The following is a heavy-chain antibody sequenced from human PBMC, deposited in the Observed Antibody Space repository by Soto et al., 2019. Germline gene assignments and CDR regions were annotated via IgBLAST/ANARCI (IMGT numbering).Heavy chain of an antibody. Sequence: QLQLQESGPGLVKPSETLSLTCIVSGGSISSSSYYWGWIRQPPGKGLEWIGSIYYSGSTYYNPSLKSRVTISVDTSKNQFSLKLSSVTAADTAVYYCARPVLAKSGHQRTRYYFDYWGQGTLVTVSS. CDR2: IYYSGST. CDR1: GGSISSSSYY. D-gene: IGHD5-12*01. V-gene: IGHV4-39*01. CDR3: ARPVLAKSGHQRTRYYFDY. J-gene: IGHJ4*02.